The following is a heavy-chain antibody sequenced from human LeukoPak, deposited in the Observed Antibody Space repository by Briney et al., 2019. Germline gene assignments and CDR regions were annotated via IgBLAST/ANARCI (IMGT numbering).Heavy chain of an antibody. Sequence: PGGSLRLSCAASGFTFSTYAMTWVRQAPGKGLEWVSAISGSAGYTYYADSVKGRFPISRDNSKNALYLQMNSLRAEDPAVYYCAKDRVQLGYWGQGTLVTVSS. CDR1: GFTFSTYA. CDR2: ISGSAGYT. CDR3: AKDRVQLGY. V-gene: IGHV3-23*01. D-gene: IGHD5-18*01. J-gene: IGHJ4*02.